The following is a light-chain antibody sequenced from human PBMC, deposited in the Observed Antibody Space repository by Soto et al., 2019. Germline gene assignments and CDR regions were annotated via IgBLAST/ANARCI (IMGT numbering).Light chain of an antibody. CDR2: ANS. Sequence: QSALTQPPSVSGAPGQRVTISCTGSSSNIGAGYHVHWYQQLPGTAPKLLIYANSNRPSGVPDRFSGSKSGTSASLAITGLQAEDEADYYCQSFDSSLSGHWVFGGGTKLTVL. V-gene: IGLV1-40*01. J-gene: IGLJ3*02. CDR3: QSFDSSLSGHWV. CDR1: SSNIGAGYH.